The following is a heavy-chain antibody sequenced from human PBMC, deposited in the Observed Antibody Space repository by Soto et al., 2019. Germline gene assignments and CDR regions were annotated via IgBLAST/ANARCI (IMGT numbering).Heavy chain of an antibody. V-gene: IGHV3-15*01. CDR3: ASKRPGYSWCYYAFDI. J-gene: IGHJ3*02. CDR2: IKSKTDGGTT. Sequence: GGSLILSCAASGFTFSNAWMSWVRQAQGKGLEWVGRIKSKTDGGTTDYAAPVKGRFTISRDDSKNTLYLQMNSLKTEGSAVYYYASKRPGYSWCYYAFDIWGQGTMGTVSS. D-gene: IGHD1-26*01. CDR1: GFTFSNAW.